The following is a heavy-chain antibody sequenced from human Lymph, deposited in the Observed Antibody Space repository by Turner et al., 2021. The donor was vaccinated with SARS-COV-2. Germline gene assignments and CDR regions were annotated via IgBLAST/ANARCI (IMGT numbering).Heavy chain of an antibody. Sequence: QVQLVQSGAQVKKPGSSVKVYCKASGGTFSSSAISWVRQAPGQGLEWMGGIIPIFGTANYAQRFQGRVTITADESTSTAYMELRSLRSEDTAVYYCARGAAYCSGGSCYRKGFDYWGQGTPFTVSS. J-gene: IGHJ4*02. V-gene: IGHV1-69*01. CDR2: IIPIFGTA. CDR3: ARGAAYCSGGSCYRKGFDY. D-gene: IGHD2-15*01. CDR1: GGTFSSSA.